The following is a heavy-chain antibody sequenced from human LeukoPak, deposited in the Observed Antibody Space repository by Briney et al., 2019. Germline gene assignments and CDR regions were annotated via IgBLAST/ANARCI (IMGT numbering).Heavy chain of an antibody. J-gene: IGHJ4*02. CDR2: ISSSGSSTI. V-gene: IGHV3-48*04. Sequence: GASVKVSCKASGYTFSRHSMCWVRQAPGKGLEWVSYISSSGSSTIHYADSVKGRFTISRDNAKNSLYLQMNSLRAEDTAVYYCARPRGYSGYDSSDWGQGTLVTVSS. D-gene: IGHD5-12*01. CDR3: ARPRGYSGYDSSD. CDR1: GYTFSRHS.